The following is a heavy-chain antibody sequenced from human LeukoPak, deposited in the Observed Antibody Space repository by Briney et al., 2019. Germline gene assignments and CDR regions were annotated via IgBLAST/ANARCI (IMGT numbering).Heavy chain of an antibody. CDR2: ISGSGGST. D-gene: IGHD3-3*01. Sequence: GGSLRLSCAASGFTFSSYAMSWVRQAPGKGLEWVSAISGSGGSTYYADSVKGRFTISRDNSKNTLYPQMNSLRAEDTAVYYCAKLYDFWSGSDYWGQGTLVTVSS. V-gene: IGHV3-23*01. CDR3: AKLYDFWSGSDY. J-gene: IGHJ4*02. CDR1: GFTFSSYA.